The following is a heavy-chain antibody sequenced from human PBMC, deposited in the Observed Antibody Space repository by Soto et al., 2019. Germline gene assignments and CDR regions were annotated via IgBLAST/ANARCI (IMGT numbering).Heavy chain of an antibody. V-gene: IGHV5-10-1*01. J-gene: IGHJ4*02. CDR1: GYSFTSYW. Sequence: HGEALKISCKGSGYSFTSYWISWVRQMPGKGLEWMGRIDPSDSYTTYSPSCQGHVTISADKSISTAYLQWSSLKASDTAMYYCARQRSSSWEHFDYWGKETLVTVSS. CDR2: IDPSDSYT. CDR3: ARQRSSSWEHFDY. D-gene: IGHD6-13*01.